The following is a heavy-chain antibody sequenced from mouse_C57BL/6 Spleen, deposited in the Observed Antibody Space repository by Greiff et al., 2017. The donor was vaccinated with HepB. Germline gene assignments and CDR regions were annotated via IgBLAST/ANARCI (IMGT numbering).Heavy chain of an antibody. CDR1: GYSFTSYY. V-gene: IGHV1-66*01. CDR2: IYPGSGNT. J-gene: IGHJ3*01. D-gene: IGHD3-2*02. CDR3: ANIDSSGYVGTY. Sequence: VKLQESGPELVKPGASVKISCKASGYSFTSYYIHWVKQRPGQGLEWIGWIYPGSGNTKYNEKFKGKATLTADTSSSTAYMQLSSLTSEDSAVYYCANIDSSGYVGTYWGQGTLVTVSA.